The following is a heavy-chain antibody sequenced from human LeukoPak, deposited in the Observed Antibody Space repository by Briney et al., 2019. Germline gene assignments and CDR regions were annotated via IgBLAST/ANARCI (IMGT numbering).Heavy chain of an antibody. D-gene: IGHD2-15*01. J-gene: IGHJ6*03. Sequence: ASEKVSCKASGYTFTGYYMHWVRQAPGQGLEWMGWINPNSGGTNYAQKFQGRVTMTRDTSISTAYMELSRLRSDDTAVYYCARDGCGGSCFHYYYYYMDVWGKGTTVTISS. CDR1: GYTFTGYY. CDR2: INPNSGGT. V-gene: IGHV1-2*02. CDR3: ARDGCGGSCFHYYYYYMDV.